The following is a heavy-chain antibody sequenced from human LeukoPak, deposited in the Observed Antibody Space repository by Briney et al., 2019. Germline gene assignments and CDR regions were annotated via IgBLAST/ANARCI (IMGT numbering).Heavy chain of an antibody. Sequence: SETLSLTCTVSGVSISSSNSYWGWVRQPPGEGLEWIGSIYYTGNTYYNASLKSRVTISIDTSKNQISLRLTSVTATDTAMYYCARQTGSGLFTLPGGQGTLVTVSS. J-gene: IGHJ4*02. CDR2: IYYTGNT. CDR3: ARQTGSGLFTLP. CDR1: GVSISSSNSY. D-gene: IGHD3/OR15-3a*01. V-gene: IGHV4-39*01.